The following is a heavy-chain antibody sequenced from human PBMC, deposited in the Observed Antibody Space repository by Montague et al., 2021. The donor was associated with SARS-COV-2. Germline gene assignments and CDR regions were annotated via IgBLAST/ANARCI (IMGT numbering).Heavy chain of an antibody. CDR1: GFTFSSYG. D-gene: IGHD6-19*01. Sequence: SLRLSCAASGFTFSSYGMHWVRQAPGKGLEWVAIIWYDGSNKYYADSVKGRFTISRDNSKNTLYLQMNGLRAEDTAVYYCARDLGAVAGGYYYYYYGKDVWGQGTTVTVSS. J-gene: IGHJ6*02. CDR3: ARDLGAVAGGYYYYYYGKDV. CDR2: IWYDGSNK. V-gene: IGHV3-33*01.